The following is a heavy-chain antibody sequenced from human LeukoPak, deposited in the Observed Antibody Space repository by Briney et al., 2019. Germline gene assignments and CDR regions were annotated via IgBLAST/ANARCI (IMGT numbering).Heavy chain of an antibody. CDR2: INPHSGGT. CDR3: ARTRLTGDPYEAFDI. D-gene: IGHD7-27*01. J-gene: IGHJ3*02. CDR1: GYTFTGYY. Sequence: ASVKVSCKASGYTFTGYYIHWVRQSPGQGLEWMGWINPHSGGTNYAQKFQGRVTMTRDTSITTAYMELTSLEFDDTAVYYCARTRLTGDPYEAFDIWGQGTMVTVSS. V-gene: IGHV1-2*02.